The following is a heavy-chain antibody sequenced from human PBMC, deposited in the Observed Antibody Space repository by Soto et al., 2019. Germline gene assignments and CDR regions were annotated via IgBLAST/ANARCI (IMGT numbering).Heavy chain of an antibody. J-gene: IGHJ6*02. Sequence: QVQLVQSGAEVKKPGASVKVSCKASGYTFISHGMSWVRQAPGQGLEWMGWISGKNGNTKFAQKFQGRVTLTTDTSTSTAYTEVRSLRTDDTAVYYCARVSSSIVVVPDYGMDVWGQGTTVTVSS. V-gene: IGHV1-18*04. CDR3: ARVSSSIVVVPDYGMDV. CDR1: GYTFISHG. CDR2: ISGKNGNT. D-gene: IGHD2-2*01.